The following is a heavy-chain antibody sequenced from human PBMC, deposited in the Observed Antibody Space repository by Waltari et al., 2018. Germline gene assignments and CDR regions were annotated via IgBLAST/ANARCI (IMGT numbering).Heavy chain of an antibody. Sequence: QVQLVQSGDEVKKPGSSVKVACKATGGTFSSYAISWVRQAPGQGLEWMGGIIPIFGTANYAQKFQGRVTITTDESTSTAYMELSSLRSEDTAVYYCQSIAAAEYYFDYWGQGTLVTVSS. CDR3: QSIAAAEYYFDY. CDR2: IIPIFGTA. D-gene: IGHD6-13*01. CDR1: GGTFSSYA. J-gene: IGHJ4*02. V-gene: IGHV1-69*05.